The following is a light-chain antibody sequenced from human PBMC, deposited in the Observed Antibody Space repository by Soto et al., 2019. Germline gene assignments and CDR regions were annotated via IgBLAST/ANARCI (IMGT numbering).Light chain of an antibody. J-gene: IGKJ1*01. Sequence: EIVMTQSPATLSVSPGERATLSCRASQSVYSNVAWYQQRPGQAPRLLIYRASTRATGIPARFSGSGSGTEFTLTISSLQSKDFAVYYCQHFQNLWAFGQGTKVEIK. V-gene: IGKV3-15*01. CDR1: QSVYSN. CDR3: QHFQNLWA. CDR2: RAS.